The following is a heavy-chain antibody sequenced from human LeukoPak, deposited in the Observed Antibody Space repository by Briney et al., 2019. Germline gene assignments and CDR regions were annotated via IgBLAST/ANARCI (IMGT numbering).Heavy chain of an antibody. CDR3: ARGMYCSSTSCQYNWFDP. J-gene: IGHJ5*02. V-gene: IGHV4-39*07. Sequence: SETLSLTCTVSGGSITSSSYYWAWIRQPPGKGLEWIGEINHSGSTNYNPSLKSRVTISVDTSKNQFSLKLSSVTAADTAVYYCARGMYCSSTSCQYNWFDPWGQGTLVTVSS. CDR1: GGSITSSSYY. D-gene: IGHD2-2*01. CDR2: INHSGST.